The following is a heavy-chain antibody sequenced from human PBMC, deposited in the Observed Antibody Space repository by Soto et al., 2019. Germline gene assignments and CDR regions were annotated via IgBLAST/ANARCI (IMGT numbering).Heavy chain of an antibody. J-gene: IGHJ4*02. CDR3: ARDRGYCSSTSCYSDY. CDR2: IIPIFGTA. Sequence: LVQSGAEVKKPGSSVKVSCKASGGTFSSYAISWVRQAXGQGXXXMGGIIPIFGTANYAQKFQGRVTITADESTSTAYMELSSLRSEDTAVYYCARDRGYCSSTSCYSDYWGQGTLVTVSS. CDR1: GGTFSSYA. D-gene: IGHD2-2*01. V-gene: IGHV1-69*01.